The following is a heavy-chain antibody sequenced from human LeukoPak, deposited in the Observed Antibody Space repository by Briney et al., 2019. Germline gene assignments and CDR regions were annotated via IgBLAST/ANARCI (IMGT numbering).Heavy chain of an antibody. J-gene: IGHJ4*02. V-gene: IGHV3-23*01. CDR1: GFTFDNYA. Sequence: GGSLRLSCAGSGFTFDNYAMTWVRQAPGKGLERVASLTGYGDTTYYPDSVRGRFTISRDNAKNTLWLQMSSLRAEDTAVYYCAQGPGEYSPYYFIYWGLGTLVSVSS. CDR3: AQGPGEYSPYYFIY. CDR2: LTGYGDTT. D-gene: IGHD5-18*01.